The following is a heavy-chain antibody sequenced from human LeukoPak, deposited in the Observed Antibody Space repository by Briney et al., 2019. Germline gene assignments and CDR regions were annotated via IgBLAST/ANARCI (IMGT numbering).Heavy chain of an antibody. D-gene: IGHD5-18*01. CDR1: GFTFDDYA. CDR3: AKGPDTAMVAFFDY. CDR2: ISWNSGSI. V-gene: IGHV3-9*01. Sequence: PGGSLRLSCAASGFTFDDYAMLWVRQAPGKGLEWVSGISWNSGSIGYADSVKGRFTISRDNAKNSLYLQMNSLRAEDTALYYCAKGPDTAMVAFFDYWGQGTLVTVSS. J-gene: IGHJ4*02.